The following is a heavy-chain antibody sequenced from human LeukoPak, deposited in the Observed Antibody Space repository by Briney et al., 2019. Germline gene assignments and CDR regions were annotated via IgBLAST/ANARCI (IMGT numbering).Heavy chain of an antibody. J-gene: IGHJ4*02. CDR1: GFTFSSYS. CDR2: ISSSSSTM. Sequence: PGGSLRLSCAASGFTFSSYSMNWVRQAPGKGLEWVSYISSSSSTMYYADSVKGRFTISRDNAKNSLYLQMNSLRDEDTAVYYCARGLVRGAGAGDYWGQGTLVTVSS. V-gene: IGHV3-48*02. D-gene: IGHD3-10*01. CDR3: ARGLVRGAGAGDY.